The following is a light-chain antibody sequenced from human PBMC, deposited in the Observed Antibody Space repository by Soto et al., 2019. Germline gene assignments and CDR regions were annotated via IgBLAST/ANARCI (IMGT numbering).Light chain of an antibody. CDR1: KLGDKY. CDR2: QDS. J-gene: IGLJ1*01. Sequence: SYELTQPPSVSVSPGQTASITCSGDKLGDKYACWYQQKPGQSPVLVIYQDSKRTSGIPERFSGSNSGNTATLTISGTQAMDEADYYCQAWDSSTGVFGTGTKLTVL. V-gene: IGLV3-1*01. CDR3: QAWDSSTGV.